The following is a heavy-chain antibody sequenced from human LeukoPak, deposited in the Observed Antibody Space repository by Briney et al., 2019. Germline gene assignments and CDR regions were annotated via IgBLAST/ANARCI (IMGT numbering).Heavy chain of an antibody. CDR2: IYYSGST. Sequence: SETLSLTCAVSGYSISSGYYWSWIRQPPGKGLEWIGYIYYSGSTNYNPSLKSRVTISVDTSKNQFSLKLSSVTAADTAVYYCARDLVVPAARAVSFSDYYMDVWGKGTTVTVSS. CDR3: ARDLVVPAARAVSFSDYYMDV. J-gene: IGHJ6*03. CDR1: GYSISSGYY. D-gene: IGHD2-2*01. V-gene: IGHV4-61*01.